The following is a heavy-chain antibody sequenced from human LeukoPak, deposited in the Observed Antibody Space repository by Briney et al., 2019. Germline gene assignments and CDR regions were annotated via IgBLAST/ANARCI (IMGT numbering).Heavy chain of an antibody. J-gene: IGHJ4*02. CDR1: GGSISSSSYY. CDR2: INYSGST. V-gene: IGHV4-39*01. CDR3: ASQGTYRGCFDY. D-gene: IGHD3-10*01. Sequence: PSETLSLTCTGSGGSISSSSYYWGWIRQPPGKGLEWIGSINYSGSTNYNPSLKSRVTISVDTSKNQFSLKLSSVTAADTAVYYCASQGTYRGCFDYWGQGTLVTVSS.